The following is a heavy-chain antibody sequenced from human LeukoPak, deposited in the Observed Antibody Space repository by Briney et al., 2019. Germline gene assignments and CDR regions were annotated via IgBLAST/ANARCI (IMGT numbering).Heavy chain of an antibody. D-gene: IGHD3-3*01. CDR1: GFTFSSYA. CDR2: ISGSGGST. V-gene: IGHV3-23*01. Sequence: GGSLRLSCAASGFTFSSYAMSWVRQAPGKGLEWVSAISGSGGSTYYADSVKSRFTISRDNSKNTLYLQMNSLRAEDTAVYYCAKGMGSIFGPMGYYYGMDVWGQGTTDTVSS. CDR3: AKGMGSIFGPMGYYYGMDV. J-gene: IGHJ6*02.